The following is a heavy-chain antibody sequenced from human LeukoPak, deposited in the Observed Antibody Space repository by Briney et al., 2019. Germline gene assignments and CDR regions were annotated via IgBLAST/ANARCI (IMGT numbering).Heavy chain of an antibody. D-gene: IGHD3-10*01. J-gene: IGHJ6*02. CDR1: GFTFSSYG. V-gene: IGHV3-30*18. CDR2: ISYDGSNK. Sequence: PGRSLRLSCAASGFTFSSYGMHWVRQAPGKGLEWVAVISYDGSNKYYADSVKGRFTISRDNSKNTLYLQMNSLRAEDTAVYYCAKGSVLLWFGELGNYYGMDVWGQGTTVTVSS. CDR3: AKGSVLLWFGELGNYYGMDV.